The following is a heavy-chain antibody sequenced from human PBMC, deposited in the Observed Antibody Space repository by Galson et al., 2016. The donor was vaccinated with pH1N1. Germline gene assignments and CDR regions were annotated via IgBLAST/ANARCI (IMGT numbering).Heavy chain of an antibody. CDR3: ARGRVATEFLEAYFDN. V-gene: IGHV4-59*11. D-gene: IGHD5-12*01. Sequence: ETLSLPCTVSGGSISSHYWSWIRQPPGKGLEWIGYIYYSGSTNYNPSLKSRVTISVDTSKNQFSLKLSSVTAADTAVYYCARGRVATEFLEAYFDNWGQGTLVTVSS. CDR1: GGSISSHY. CDR2: IYYSGST. J-gene: IGHJ4*02.